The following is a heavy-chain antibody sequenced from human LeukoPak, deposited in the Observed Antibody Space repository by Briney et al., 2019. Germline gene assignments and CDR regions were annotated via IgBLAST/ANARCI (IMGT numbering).Heavy chain of an antibody. D-gene: IGHD2-2*01. V-gene: IGHV1-2*02. CDR1: GYTFTGYY. Sequence: ASVKVSCKAFGYTFTGYYMHWVRQAPGQGLEWMGWINPNSGGTNYAQKFQGRVTMTRDTSISTAYMELSRLRSDDTAVYYCARNHCSSTSCYLDPWGQGTLVTVSS. CDR2: INPNSGGT. CDR3: ARNHCSSTSCYLDP. J-gene: IGHJ5*02.